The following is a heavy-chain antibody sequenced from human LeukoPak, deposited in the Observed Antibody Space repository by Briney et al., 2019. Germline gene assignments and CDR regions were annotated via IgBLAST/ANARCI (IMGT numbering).Heavy chain of an antibody. CDR1: GFTLSNAW. J-gene: IGHJ3*02. CDR3: ARELREHGVFDI. V-gene: IGHV3-53*01. CDR2: IYTDDST. Sequence: GGSLRLSCAASGFTLSNAWMNWVRQAPGKGLEWVSEIYTDDSTYYAASVKGRFSIFRDNSKNTVYLQMNSLSADDTAVYYCARELREHGVFDIWGQGTMVTVSS. D-gene: IGHD1-26*01.